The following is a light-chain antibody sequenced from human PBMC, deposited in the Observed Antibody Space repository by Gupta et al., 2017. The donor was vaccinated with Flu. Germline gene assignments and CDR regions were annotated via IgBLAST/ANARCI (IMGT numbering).Light chain of an antibody. CDR2: EDD. CDR1: SGSIASNY. V-gene: IGLV6-57*01. CDR3: QSYDNNNQV. Sequence: NFMRTQPRSVSESPGKTAIISCARSSGSIASNYVQWYQQRPGRFPTTVIYEDDQRPSGVPDRFSGSTDSSSNSASLTISGLRAEDEADYDCQSYDNNNQVFGGGTKLTVL. J-gene: IGLJ2*01.